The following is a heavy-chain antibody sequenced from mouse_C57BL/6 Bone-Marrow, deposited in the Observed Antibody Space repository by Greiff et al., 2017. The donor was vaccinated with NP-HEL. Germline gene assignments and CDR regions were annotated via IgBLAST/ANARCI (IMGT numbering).Heavy chain of an antibody. CDR3: TMGGALTWFAY. Sequence: EVQLQQSGAELVRPGASVTLSCTASGFNIKDDYMHWVKQRPDPGLEWIGLIDPENGATEYVSKFQGKATRTADTSSNTAYLQISSLTSEDTAVYYCTMGGALTWFAYWGQGTLVTVSA. J-gene: IGHJ3*01. CDR2: IDPENGAT. V-gene: IGHV14-4*01. CDR1: GFNIKDDY.